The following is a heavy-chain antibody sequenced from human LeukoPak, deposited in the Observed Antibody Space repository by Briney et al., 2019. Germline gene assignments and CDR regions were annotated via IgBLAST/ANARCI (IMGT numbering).Heavy chain of an antibody. CDR1: GGSISSSSYY. V-gene: IGHV4-39*07. Sequence: PSETLSLTCTVSGGSISSSSYYWGWIRQPPGKGLEWIGSIYYSGSTYYNPSLKSRVTISVDTSKNQFSLKLSSVTAADTAVYYCARLTGLGPPASRYYYYYMDVWGKGTTVTISS. D-gene: IGHD6-19*01. J-gene: IGHJ6*03. CDR2: IYYSGST. CDR3: ARLTGLGPPASRYYYYYMDV.